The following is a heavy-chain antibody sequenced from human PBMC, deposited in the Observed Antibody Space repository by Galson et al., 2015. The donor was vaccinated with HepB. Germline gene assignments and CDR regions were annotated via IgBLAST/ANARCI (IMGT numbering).Heavy chain of an antibody. V-gene: IGHV3-21*01. Sequence: SLRLSCAASGFSFSIYSMNWVRQTPGKGLEWVSSISPKSDYIYYGESVRGRFTISRDNARSPLYLQMDSLRAEDTALYYCARGVTNRATWGDYWGQGTLAIVSS. CDR3: ARGVTNRATWGDY. CDR2: ISPKSDYI. D-gene: IGHD1-26*01. J-gene: IGHJ4*02. CDR1: GFSFSIYS.